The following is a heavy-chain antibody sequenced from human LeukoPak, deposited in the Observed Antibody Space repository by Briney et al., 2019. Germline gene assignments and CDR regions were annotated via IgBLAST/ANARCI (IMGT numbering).Heavy chain of an antibody. J-gene: IGHJ4*02. V-gene: IGHV4-31*03. CDR2: IYYSGST. CDR3: ARVVFDYAFDY. Sequence: SETLSLTCTVSGGSISSGGYYWSWIRQRPGKGLEWIGYIYYSGSTYYNPSLKSRVTISADTSANQFSLKLSSVTAADTAMYYCARVVFDYAFDYWGQGILVTVSS. CDR1: GGSISSGGYY. D-gene: IGHD4-17*01.